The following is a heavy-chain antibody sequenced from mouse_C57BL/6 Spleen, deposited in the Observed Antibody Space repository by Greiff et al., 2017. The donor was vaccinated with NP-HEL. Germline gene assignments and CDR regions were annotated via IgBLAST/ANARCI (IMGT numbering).Heavy chain of an antibody. V-gene: IGHV1-59*01. CDR2: IDPSDSYT. D-gene: IGHD4-1*01. CDR1: GYTFTSYW. CDR3: ARDWVRDY. J-gene: IGHJ4*01. Sequence: VQLQQSGAELVRPGTSVKLSCKASGYTFTSYWMHWVKQRPGQGLEWIGVIDPSDSYTNYNQKFKGKATLTVDTSSSTAYMQLSSLTSEDSAVYYCARDWVRDYWGQGTSVTVSS.